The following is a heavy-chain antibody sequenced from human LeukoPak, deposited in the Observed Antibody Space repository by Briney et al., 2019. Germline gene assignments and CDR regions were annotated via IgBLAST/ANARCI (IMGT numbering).Heavy chain of an antibody. CDR2: INRRGHT. CDR1: GFTFDRFT. D-gene: IGHD6-13*01. CDR3: ASLAAAGTKGSSMFDY. Sequence: GGSLRLSCAASGFTFDRFTIHRVRQTPGKGLEWVSLINRRGHTFYADSVKGRFTISRDNAKNSLYLQMNSLRAEDTAVYYCASLAAAGTKGSSMFDYWGQGTLVTVSS. J-gene: IGHJ4*02. V-gene: IGHV3-43*01.